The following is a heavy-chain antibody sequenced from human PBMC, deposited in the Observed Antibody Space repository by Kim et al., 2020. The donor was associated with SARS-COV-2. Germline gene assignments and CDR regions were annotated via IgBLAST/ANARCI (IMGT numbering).Heavy chain of an antibody. V-gene: IGHV1-3*01. CDR2: INAGNDNT. CDR3: ARSSAMVFFDY. Sequence: ASVKVSCKASGYTFIHYTLHWVRQAPGQRLEWMGWINAGNDNTKYSQKFQGRVTITRDTSASTVHMELNSLRSEDTAIYYCARSSAMVFFDYWGQGTLVTVSS. D-gene: IGHD5-18*01. J-gene: IGHJ4*02. CDR1: GYTFIHYT.